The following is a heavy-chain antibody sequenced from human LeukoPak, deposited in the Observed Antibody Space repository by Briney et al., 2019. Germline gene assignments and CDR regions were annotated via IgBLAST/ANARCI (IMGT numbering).Heavy chain of an antibody. V-gene: IGHV4-34*01. J-gene: IGHJ4*02. CDR1: GGSISGYY. D-gene: IGHD6-13*01. Sequence: SETLSLTCAVYGGSISGYYWSWIRQPPGKGLEWIGEINHSGSTNYNPSLKSRVTISVDTSKNQFSLKLSSVTAADTAVYYCANGAAAGTPTTGVYWGQGTLVTVSS. CDR3: ANGAAAGTPTTGVY. CDR2: INHSGST.